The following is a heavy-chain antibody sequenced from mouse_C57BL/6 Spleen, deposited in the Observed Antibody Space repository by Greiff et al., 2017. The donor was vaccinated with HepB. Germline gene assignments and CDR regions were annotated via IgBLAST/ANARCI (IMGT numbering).Heavy chain of an antibody. CDR2: INPSSGYT. J-gene: IGHJ1*03. Sequence: QVQLQQSGAELARPGASVKMSCKASGYTFTSYTMHWVKQRPGQGLEWIGYINPSSGYTKYNQKFKDKATLTADKSSSTAYMHLSSLTSEDSAVYYCARSVDYDSWYFDVWGTGTTVTVSS. D-gene: IGHD2-4*01. CDR3: ARSVDYDSWYFDV. V-gene: IGHV1-4*01. CDR1: GYTFTSYT.